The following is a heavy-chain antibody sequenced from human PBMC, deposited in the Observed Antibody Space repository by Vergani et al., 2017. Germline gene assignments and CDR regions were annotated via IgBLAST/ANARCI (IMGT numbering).Heavy chain of an antibody. V-gene: IGHV3-23*01. J-gene: IGHJ4*02. Sequence: EVQLLESGGGLVQPGGSLRLSCAASGFTFSSYAMSWVRQAPGKGLEWVSAISGSGGSTYYADSVKGRFTISRDNSKNALYLQMNSLRAEDMALYYCAKGVIHLWNFDYWGQGTLVTVSS. D-gene: IGHD5-18*01. CDR2: ISGSGGST. CDR1: GFTFSSYA. CDR3: AKGVIHLWNFDY.